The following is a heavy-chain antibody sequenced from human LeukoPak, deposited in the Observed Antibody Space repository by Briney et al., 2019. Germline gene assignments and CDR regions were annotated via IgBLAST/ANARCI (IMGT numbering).Heavy chain of an antibody. CDR2: IYYSGST. V-gene: IGHV4-59*01. D-gene: IGHD3-22*01. CDR3: ARDDSNYYDSSGFDY. CDR1: GGSISSYY. Sequence: SETLSLTCTVPGGSISSYYWSWIRQPRGKGLEWIGYIYYSGSTNYNPSLKSRVTISVDMSKNQFSLKLTSVTAADTAVYYCARDDSNYYDSSGFDYWGQGTLVTVSS. J-gene: IGHJ4*02.